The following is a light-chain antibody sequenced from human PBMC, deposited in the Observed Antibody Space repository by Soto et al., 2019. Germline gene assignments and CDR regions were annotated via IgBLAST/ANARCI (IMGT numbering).Light chain of an antibody. CDR3: QSYDSSLSASYVV. V-gene: IGLV1-40*01. Sequence: QSVLTQPPSVSGAPGQRVTISCTGSSSNIWAGYDVHWYQQLPGTAPKLLIYGNSNRPSGVPDRFSGSKSGTSASLAITGLQAEDEADYYCQSYDSSLSASYVVFGGGTKLTVL. J-gene: IGLJ2*01. CDR1: SSNIWAGYD. CDR2: GNS.